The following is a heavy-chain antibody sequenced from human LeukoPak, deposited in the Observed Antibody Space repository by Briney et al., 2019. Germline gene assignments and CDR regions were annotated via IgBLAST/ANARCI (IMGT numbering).Heavy chain of an antibody. J-gene: IGHJ5*02. CDR1: GYTFTGYY. CDR3: ARAVMVRGVIPEYLSWFDP. CDR2: INPNSGGT. D-gene: IGHD3-10*01. Sequence: ASVRVSCKASGYTFTGYYMHWVRQAPGQGLEWMGWINPNSGGTNYAQKFQGRVTMTRDTSISTAYMELSRLRSDDTAVYYCARAVMVRGVIPEYLSWFDPWGQGTLVTVSS. V-gene: IGHV1-2*02.